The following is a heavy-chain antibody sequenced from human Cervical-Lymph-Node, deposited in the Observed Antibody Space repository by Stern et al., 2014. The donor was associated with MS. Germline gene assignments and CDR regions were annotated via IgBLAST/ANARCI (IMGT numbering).Heavy chain of an antibody. CDR3: ARETISAGSALDS. CDR2: IYHSGSA. V-gene: IGHV4-31*03. D-gene: IGHD3-3*01. J-gene: IGHJ4*02. Sequence: QLQLQESGPGLVKPSQSLSLTCTVSGDSMTSGGYYWSWIRQNPGKGLEWIGYIYHSGSAYYRPSLTGRATISVDTSKNQFSLKLNSVTAADTAVYFCARETISAGSALDSWGQGTLVTVSS. CDR1: GDSMTSGGYY.